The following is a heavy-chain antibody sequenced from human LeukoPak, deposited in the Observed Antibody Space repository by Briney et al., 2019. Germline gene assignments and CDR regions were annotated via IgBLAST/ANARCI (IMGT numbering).Heavy chain of an antibody. V-gene: IGHV4-39*07. J-gene: IGHJ4*02. CDR1: GGSISSSSYY. CDR2: IYYSGST. Sequence: SETLSLTCTVSGGSISSSSYYWGWIRQPPGKGLEWIGSIYYSGSTYYNPSLKSRVTISVDTSKNQFSLKLSSVTAADTAVYYCARDEPSYSPFDYWGQGALVTVSS. CDR3: ARDEPSYSPFDY. D-gene: IGHD3-10*01.